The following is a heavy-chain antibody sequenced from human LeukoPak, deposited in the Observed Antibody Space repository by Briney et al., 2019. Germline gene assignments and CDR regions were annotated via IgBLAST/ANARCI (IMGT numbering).Heavy chain of an antibody. CDR1: GFSFSTTW. D-gene: IGHD5-18*01. J-gene: IGHJ4*02. CDR3: AKYSHRIPTYMDY. CDR2: INIDGSQR. V-gene: IGHV3-7*03. Sequence: PGGSLRLSCAASGFSFSTTWMTWVRQTPGKGLELVANINIDGSQRYHADSVEGRFTISRDNSKNTLYLQMNSLRAEDTAVYYCAKYSHRIPTYMDYWGQGTLVTVSS.